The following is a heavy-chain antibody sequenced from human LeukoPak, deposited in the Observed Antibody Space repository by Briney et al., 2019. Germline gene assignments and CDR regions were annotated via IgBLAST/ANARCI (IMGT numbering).Heavy chain of an antibody. V-gene: IGHV1-69*13. Sequence: ASVKVSCKASGGTFSSYSLSWVRQAPGQGLEWMGGIIPIFGTANYAQKFQGRVTITADESTSTAYMELSSLRSEDTAVYYCARARVLTYYDFWSGYPPYYYMDVWGKGTTVTVSS. J-gene: IGHJ6*03. CDR3: ARARVLTYYDFWSGYPPYYYMDV. CDR2: IIPIFGTA. CDR1: GGTFSSYS. D-gene: IGHD3-3*01.